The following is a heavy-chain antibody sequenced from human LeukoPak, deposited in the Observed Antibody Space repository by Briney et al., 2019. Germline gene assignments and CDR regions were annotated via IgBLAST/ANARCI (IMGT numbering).Heavy chain of an antibody. CDR3: ARGSGGDDYVWGSYRFGPYYFDY. CDR1: GGSFSGYY. J-gene: IGHJ4*02. V-gene: IGHV4-34*01. CDR2: INHSGST. D-gene: IGHD3-16*02. Sequence: PSETLSLTCAVYGGSFSGYYWSWIRQPPGKGLEWIGEINHSGSTNYNPSLKSRVTISVDTSKNQFSLKLSSVTAADTAVYYCARGSGGDDYVWGSYRFGPYYFDYWGQGTLVTVSS.